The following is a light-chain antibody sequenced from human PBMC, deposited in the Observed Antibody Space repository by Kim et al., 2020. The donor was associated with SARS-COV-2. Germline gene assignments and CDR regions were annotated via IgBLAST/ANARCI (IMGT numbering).Light chain of an antibody. CDR1: QSVGNS. V-gene: IGKV3-11*01. J-gene: IGKJ4*01. CDR2: ETS. CDR3: QQRYNWPLT. Sequence: SLSPGERPTLSCRASQSVGNSLAWFQQKPGQAPRLLIFETSNRATGIPARFSGSGSGTAFTLTISSLEPEDFAVYYCQQRYNWPLTFGGGTKVEI.